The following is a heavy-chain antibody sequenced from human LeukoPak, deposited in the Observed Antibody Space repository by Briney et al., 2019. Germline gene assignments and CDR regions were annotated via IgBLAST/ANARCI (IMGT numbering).Heavy chain of an antibody. D-gene: IGHD1-14*01. CDR2: ISWDGYST. CDR1: GFTFDDYT. CDR3: AKGTGKSTLNWFDP. J-gene: IGHJ5*02. V-gene: IGHV3-43*01. Sequence: GGSLRLSCAASGFTFDDYTMHWVRQAPGKGLEWVSLISWDGYSTYYADSVKGRFTISRDNSKNSLYLQMNSLRAEDTALYYCAKGTGKSTLNWFDPWGQGTQVTISS.